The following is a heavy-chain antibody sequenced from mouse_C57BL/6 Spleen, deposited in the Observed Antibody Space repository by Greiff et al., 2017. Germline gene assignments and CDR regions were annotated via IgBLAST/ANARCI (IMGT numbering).Heavy chain of an antibody. J-gene: IGHJ2*01. Sequence: VQLQQSVAELVRPGASVKLSCTASGFNIKNTYMHWVKQRPEQGLEWIGRIDPANGNTKYAPKFQGKATITADTSSNTAYLQLSSLTSEDSAVFFCANNCGSSYFTLFDYWGQGTTLTVSS. CDR1: GFNIKNTY. D-gene: IGHD1-1*01. CDR2: IDPANGNT. CDR3: ANNCGSSYFTLFDY. V-gene: IGHV14-3*01.